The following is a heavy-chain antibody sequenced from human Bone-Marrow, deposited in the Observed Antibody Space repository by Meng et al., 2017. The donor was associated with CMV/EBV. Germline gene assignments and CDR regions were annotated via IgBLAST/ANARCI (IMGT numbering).Heavy chain of an antibody. D-gene: IGHD2-15*01. CDR2: INHSGST. CDR1: GGSFSGYY. CDR3: ARDSRLCSGGSCYRKEFDY. J-gene: IGHJ4*02. V-gene: IGHV4-34*01. Sequence: GSLRLSCAVYGGSFSGYYWSWIRQPPGKGLEWIGEINHSGSTNYNPSLKSRVTISVDTSKNQFSLKLSSVTAADTAVYYCARDSRLCSGGSCYRKEFDYWGQGTLVTVSS.